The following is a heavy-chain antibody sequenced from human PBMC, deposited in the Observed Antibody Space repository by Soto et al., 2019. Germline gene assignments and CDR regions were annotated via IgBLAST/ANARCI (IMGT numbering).Heavy chain of an antibody. V-gene: IGHV3-30*03. Sequence: GGSLRLSCAASGFTFSSYGMHWVRQAPGKGLEWVAVISYDGSNKYYADSVKGRFTISRDNSKNTLYLQMNSLRAEDTAVYYCARENWFDPWGQGTLVTVSS. J-gene: IGHJ5*02. CDR2: ISYDGSNK. CDR3: ARENWFDP. CDR1: GFTFSSYG.